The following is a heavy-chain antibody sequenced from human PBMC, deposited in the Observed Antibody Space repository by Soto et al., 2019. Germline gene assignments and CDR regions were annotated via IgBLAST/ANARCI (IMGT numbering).Heavy chain of an antibody. V-gene: IGHV3-30*18. J-gene: IGHJ4*02. CDR3: AKDWEKIAVAITGPFDY. CDR1: GFTFSSYG. D-gene: IGHD3-22*01. Sequence: GGSLRLSCAASGFTFSSYGMHWVRQAPGKGLEWVAVISYDGSNKYYADSVKGRFTISRDNSKNTLYLQMNSLRAEDTAVYYCAKDWEKIAVAITGPFDYWGQGTLVTVSS. CDR2: ISYDGSNK.